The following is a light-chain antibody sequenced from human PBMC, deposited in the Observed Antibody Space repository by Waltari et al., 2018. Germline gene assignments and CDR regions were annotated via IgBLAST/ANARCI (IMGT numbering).Light chain of an antibody. CDR2: DVF. J-gene: IGLJ3*02. Sequence: QSALTQPASVSGSPGQSITISCTGTSSDVGFYNYVSWYQQHPGNSPKLIIYDVFERPSGVSHRFSGSKSGNTASLTISELQAEDEADYYYNSYTGSRSWVFGGGTKLTVL. CDR3: NSYTGSRSWV. V-gene: IGLV2-14*01. CDR1: SSDVGFYNY.